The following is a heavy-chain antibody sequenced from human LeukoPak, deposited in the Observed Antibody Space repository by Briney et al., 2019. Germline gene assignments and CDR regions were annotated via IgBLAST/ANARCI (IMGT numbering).Heavy chain of an antibody. J-gene: IGHJ5*02. CDR3: AQSLGSSNWIGNWFDP. D-gene: IGHD6-13*01. CDR2: IYYTGTT. V-gene: IGHV4-39*01. CDR1: GGSISSSSHS. Sequence: SETLSLTCTVSGGSISSSSHSWGWIRQPPGKGLEWIGSIYYTGTTYYNPSLKSRVTISVDTSKNQFSLKLNSVTAADTAVYYCAQSLGSSNWIGNWFDPWGQGTLVTVSS.